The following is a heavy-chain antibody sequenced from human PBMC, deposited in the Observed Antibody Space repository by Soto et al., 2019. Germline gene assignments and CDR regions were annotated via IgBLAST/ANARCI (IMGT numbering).Heavy chain of an antibody. V-gene: IGHV1-18*01. Sequence: GASVKVSCKASGYTFTSYGISWVRRAPGQGLEWMGWISAYNGNTNYAQKLQGRVTMTTDTSTSTAYMELRSLRSDDTSVYYFAKDLRPDGVWDFDYWGQGTLVTVSS. D-gene: IGHD4-17*01. CDR3: AKDLRPDGVWDFDY. CDR1: GYTFTSYG. CDR2: ISAYNGNT. J-gene: IGHJ4*02.